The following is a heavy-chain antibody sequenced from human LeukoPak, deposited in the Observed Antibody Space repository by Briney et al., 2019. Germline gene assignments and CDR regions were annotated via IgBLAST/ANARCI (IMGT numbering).Heavy chain of an antibody. Sequence: SETPSLTPAVYGGSFSGYYWSWIRHTPGKGLEWIGEINHRGSTNYNPSLKSRVTISVDTSKNQFSLKLSSVTAADTAVYYCARGRRLGAYCGGDCYRYYFDYWGQGTLVTVSS. CDR3: ARGRRLGAYCGGDCYRYYFDY. V-gene: IGHV4-34*01. CDR2: INHRGST. J-gene: IGHJ4*02. CDR1: GGSFSGYY. D-gene: IGHD2-21*02.